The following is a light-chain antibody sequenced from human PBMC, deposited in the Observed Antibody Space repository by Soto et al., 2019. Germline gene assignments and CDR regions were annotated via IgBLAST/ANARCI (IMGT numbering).Light chain of an antibody. CDR3: QHYNSYSEFT. V-gene: IGKV1-5*03. J-gene: IGKJ3*01. CDR1: QSINTW. CDR2: KAS. Sequence: IQMPLSPSTVSATIIDIVTITCLASQSINTWLAWYQQKPGKAPKLLIYKASTLESGVPSRFSGSGSGTEFTLTIGCLQLDDFATYYCQHYNSYSEFTFGTGTKVDIK.